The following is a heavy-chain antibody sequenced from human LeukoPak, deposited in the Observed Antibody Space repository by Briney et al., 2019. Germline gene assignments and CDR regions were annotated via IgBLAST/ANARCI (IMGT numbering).Heavy chain of an antibody. V-gene: IGHV3-30*01. CDR1: GFTFSSYA. J-gene: IGHJ6*03. D-gene: IGHD3-16*02. Sequence: PGGSLRLSCAASGFTFSSYAMHWVRQAPGKGLEWVAVIPYDGSNKYYADSVKGRFTISRDNSKNTLYLQMNSLRAEDTAVYYCARDLSRTYYYYMDVWGKGTTVTVSS. CDR2: IPYDGSNK. CDR3: ARDLSRTYYYYMDV.